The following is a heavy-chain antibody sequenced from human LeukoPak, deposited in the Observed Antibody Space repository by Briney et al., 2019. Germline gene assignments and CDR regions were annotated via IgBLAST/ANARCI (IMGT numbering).Heavy chain of an antibody. CDR2: IYYSGST. J-gene: IGHJ4*02. CDR3: ARGYGDYVENDY. D-gene: IGHD4-17*01. CDR1: GGSISSSSYY. Sequence: SQTLSLTCTVSGGSISSSSYYWGWIRQPPGKGLEGIRSIYYSGSTYYNPSLKSRVTISVDTSKNQFSLKLSSVTAADTAVYYCARGYGDYVENDYWGQGTLVTVSS. V-gene: IGHV4-39*07.